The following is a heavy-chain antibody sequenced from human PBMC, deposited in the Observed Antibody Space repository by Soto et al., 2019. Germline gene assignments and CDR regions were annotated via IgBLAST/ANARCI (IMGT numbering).Heavy chain of an antibody. CDR2: ITAGDGNT. V-gene: IGHV1-3*01. J-gene: IGHJ4*02. CDR3: ARSIAAAGGE. Sequence: QVQLVQSGAEVKKPGASVKVSCKTSGYTFTRYTIHWLRQAPGQRLEWMGWITAGDGNTKYSQKFQGRLTISRDTSASTAYMELSSRRSEDTAVYYCARSIAAAGGEWGQGSLVTVSS. D-gene: IGHD6-13*01. CDR1: GYTFTRYT.